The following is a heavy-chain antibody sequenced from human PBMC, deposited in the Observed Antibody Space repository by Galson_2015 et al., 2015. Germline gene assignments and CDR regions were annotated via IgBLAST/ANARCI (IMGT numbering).Heavy chain of an antibody. J-gene: IGHJ3*02. Sequence: SLRLSCAASGFTFSSYAMHWVRQAPGKGLEWVAVISYDGSNKYYADSVKGRFTISRDNSKNTLYLQMNSLRAEDTAVYYCARGYYYYGSSGYSHSAFDIWGQGTMVTVSS. CDR2: ISYDGSNK. CDR3: ARGYYYYGSSGYSHSAFDI. D-gene: IGHD3-22*01. CDR1: GFTFSSYA. V-gene: IGHV3-30-3*01.